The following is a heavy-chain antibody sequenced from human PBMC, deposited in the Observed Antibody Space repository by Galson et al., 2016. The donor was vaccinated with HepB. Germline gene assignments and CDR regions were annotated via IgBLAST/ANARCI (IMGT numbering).Heavy chain of an antibody. J-gene: IGHJ4*02. Sequence: SLRLSCAASGLNFSPYWMHWVRQVPGKGLMWLSHVNSDGSITTYADSVRGRFSISRDNSKNTLYLQMNSLRAEDTAVYYCASMTGTTPGEYWGQGTLVTVSS. CDR3: ASMTGTTPGEY. V-gene: IGHV3-74*03. D-gene: IGHD1-20*01. CDR2: VNSDGSIT. CDR1: GLNFSPYW.